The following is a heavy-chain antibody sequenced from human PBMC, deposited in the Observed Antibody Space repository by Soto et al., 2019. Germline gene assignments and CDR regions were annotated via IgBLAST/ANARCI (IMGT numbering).Heavy chain of an antibody. CDR3: ARGYSGYDH. Sequence: PSETQSLTCTVSGASITSTSYHWGWIRQPPGKGLEWIGNFYYSGSTYYNPSLRSRVTISVDTSKNQFSLKLSSVTAADTAVYYCARGYSGYDHWGQGTLVTVSS. D-gene: IGHD5-12*01. J-gene: IGHJ5*02. CDR1: GASITSTSYH. V-gene: IGHV4-39*07. CDR2: FYYSGST.